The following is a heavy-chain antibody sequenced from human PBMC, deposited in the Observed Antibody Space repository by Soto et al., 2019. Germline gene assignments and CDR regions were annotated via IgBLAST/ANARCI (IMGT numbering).Heavy chain of an antibody. V-gene: IGHV1-69*13. CDR1: GGTFSSYA. D-gene: IGHD3-3*01. CDR3: ARDATLDTYYDFWSGGGWDYYYYGMDV. CDR2: IIPIFGTA. J-gene: IGHJ6*02. Sequence: ASVKVSCKASGGTFSSYAISWVRQAPGQGLEWMGGIIPIFGTANYAQKFQGRVTITADESTSTAYMELSSLRSEDTAVYYCARDATLDTYYDFWSGGGWDYYYYGMDVWGQGTTVTVSS.